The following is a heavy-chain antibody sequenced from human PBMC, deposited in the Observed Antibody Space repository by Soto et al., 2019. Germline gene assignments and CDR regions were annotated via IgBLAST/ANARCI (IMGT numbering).Heavy chain of an antibody. V-gene: IGHV3-30*18. CDR1: GFTFRFFN. J-gene: IGHJ4*02. CDR2: ISRDGNNK. D-gene: IGHD4-4*01. Sequence: PGGSLRLSCETSGFTFRFFNMNWVRQAPGKGLEWVAMISRDGNNKHYGDSVKGRFSISRDNSKNTLYLQMNRLSDDDTAIYYCAKDAYTPFRTTAHDSGGLDHWGRGTLVTVSS. CDR3: AKDAYTPFRTTAHDSGGLDH.